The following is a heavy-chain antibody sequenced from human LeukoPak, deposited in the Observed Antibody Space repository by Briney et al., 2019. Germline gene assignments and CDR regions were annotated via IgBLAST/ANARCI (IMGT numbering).Heavy chain of an antibody. D-gene: IGHD6-19*01. CDR2: INAGNGNT. V-gene: IGHV1-3*01. CDR3: ARRAVAGTTLYFQH. Sequence: ASVKVSCKASGYTFTSYAMHWVRQAPGQRLEWMGWINAGNGNTKYSQKFQGRVTITRDTSASTAYMELSSLRSEDTAVYYCARRAVAGTTLYFQHWGQGTLVTVSS. J-gene: IGHJ1*01. CDR1: GYTFTSYA.